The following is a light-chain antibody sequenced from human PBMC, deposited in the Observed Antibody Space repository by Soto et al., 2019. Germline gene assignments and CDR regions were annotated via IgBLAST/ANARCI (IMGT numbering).Light chain of an antibody. J-gene: IGKJ1*01. Sequence: EIVLTQSPDTQSLSPGERATLSCRASQSVSGSNLAWYQHKPGQGPRLLIYIASRRATGIPDRFSGSGSGTEFTLTISRLEPEDFAVYYCQQHGSGPWTFGQGTKVEIK. CDR3: QQHGSGPWT. V-gene: IGKV3-20*01. CDR1: QSVSGSN. CDR2: IAS.